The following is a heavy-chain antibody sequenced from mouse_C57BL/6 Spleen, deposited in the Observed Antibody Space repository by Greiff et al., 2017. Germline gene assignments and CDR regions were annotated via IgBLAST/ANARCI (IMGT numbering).Heavy chain of an antibody. CDR2: IWRGGST. Sequence: QVQLQQSGPGLVQPSQSLSITCTVSGFSLTSYGVHWVRQSPGKGLEWLGVIWRGGSTDYNAAFMSRLSITQDNSKSQVFFKMNSLQADDTAIYYCAKNGDLYAMDYWGQGTSVTVSS. J-gene: IGHJ4*01. CDR3: AKNGDLYAMDY. V-gene: IGHV2-5*01. CDR1: GFSLTSYG.